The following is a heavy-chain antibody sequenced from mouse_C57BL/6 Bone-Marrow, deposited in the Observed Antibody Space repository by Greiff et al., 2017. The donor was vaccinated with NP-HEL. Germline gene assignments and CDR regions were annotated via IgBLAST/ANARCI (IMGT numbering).Heavy chain of an antibody. Sequence: EVQLMESGGGLVKPGGSLKLSCAASGFTFSSYAMSWVRQTPEKRLEWVATISDGGSYTYYPDNVKGRFTISRDNAKNNLYLQMSHLKSEDTAMYYCARVPYGSSFDYWGQGTTLTVSS. D-gene: IGHD1-1*01. J-gene: IGHJ2*01. V-gene: IGHV5-4*01. CDR2: ISDGGSYT. CDR1: GFTFSSYA. CDR3: ARVPYGSSFDY.